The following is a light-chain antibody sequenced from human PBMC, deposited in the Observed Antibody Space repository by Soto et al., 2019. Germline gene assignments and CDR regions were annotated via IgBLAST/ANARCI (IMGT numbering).Light chain of an antibody. CDR3: QQYNNWPRP. V-gene: IGKV3-15*01. J-gene: IGKJ1*01. CDR2: GAS. CDR1: QSVNSN. Sequence: EIVMTQSPATLSVSPGERATLSCRASQSVNSNLAWYQQKPGQAPRLLIYGASTRATGIPARFSGSGSGTEFTLTISSLQSEDFAVYYCQQYNNWPRPFGQGTKVDI.